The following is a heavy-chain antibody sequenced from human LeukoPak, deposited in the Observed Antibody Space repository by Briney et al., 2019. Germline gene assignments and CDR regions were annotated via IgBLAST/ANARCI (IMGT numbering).Heavy chain of an antibody. Sequence: SVKVSCKASGGTFSSYAICWVRQAPGQGLEWMGRIIPILGIANYAQKFQGRVTITADKSTSTAYMELSSLRSEDTAVYYCARAAAALAFDIRGQGTMVTVSS. CDR1: GGTFSSYA. V-gene: IGHV1-69*04. J-gene: IGHJ3*02. CDR3: ARAAAALAFDI. CDR2: IIPILGIA. D-gene: IGHD6-6*01.